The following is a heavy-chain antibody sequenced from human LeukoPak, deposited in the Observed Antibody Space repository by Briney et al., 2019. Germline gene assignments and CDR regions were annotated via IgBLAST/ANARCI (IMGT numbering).Heavy chain of an antibody. CDR1: GFTFSSYA. V-gene: IGHV3-66*04. Sequence: PGGSLRLSCATSGFTFSSYAMSWVRQAPGKGLEWVSVIYSGGSTYYADSAKGRFTISRDNSKNTLYLQMNSLRAEDTAVYYCARHRGYCSSTSCYPYYFDYWGQGTLVTVSS. J-gene: IGHJ4*02. CDR2: IYSGGST. CDR3: ARHRGYCSSTSCYPYYFDY. D-gene: IGHD2-2*01.